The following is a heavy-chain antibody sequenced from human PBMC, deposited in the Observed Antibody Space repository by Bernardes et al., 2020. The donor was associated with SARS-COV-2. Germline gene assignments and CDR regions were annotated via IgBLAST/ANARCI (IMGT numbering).Heavy chain of an antibody. CDR1: GYTFSDYY. CDR3: ARTFYYVRGGDSVFDQ. D-gene: IGHD2-21*01. CDR2: ISPKSGAT. V-gene: IGHV1-2*02. J-gene: IGHJ4*02. Sequence: ASVKVSCKASGYTFSDYYIHWLRQAPGQGFEWMGWISPKSGATNYAQKFQGRVTMTRDTAISTEYMQLSRLTSDDTVVYYCARTFYYVRGGDSVFDQWGQGTLVSVSS.